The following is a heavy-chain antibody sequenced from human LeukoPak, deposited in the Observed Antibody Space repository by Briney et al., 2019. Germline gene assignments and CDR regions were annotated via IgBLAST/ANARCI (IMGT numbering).Heavy chain of an antibody. CDR1: GYTFSSFS. CDR3: ARLRRNSDSSGYYYYYDY. J-gene: IGHJ4*02. Sequence: GGSLRLSCAASGYTFSSFSINWVRQAPGKGLEWASSISVRSNYIYYADSVRGRFSISRDDARNSLYLQMDSLRGDDTAVYYCARLRRNSDSSGYYYYYDYWGQGTLVTVSS. CDR2: ISVRSNYI. V-gene: IGHV3-21*01. D-gene: IGHD3-22*01.